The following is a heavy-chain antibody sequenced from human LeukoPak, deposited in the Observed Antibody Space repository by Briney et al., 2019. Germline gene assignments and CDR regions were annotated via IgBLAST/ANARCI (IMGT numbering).Heavy chain of an antibody. Sequence: GGSLRLSCAASGFTFSSYWMSWVRQAPGKGLEWVANIKQDGSEKYYVDSVKGRFTISRDNSKNTLYLQMNSLRAEDTAVYYCARVGYGSGSYYRSYWGQGTLVTVSS. CDR1: GFTFSSYW. CDR3: ARVGYGSGSYYRSY. J-gene: IGHJ4*02. D-gene: IGHD3-10*01. CDR2: IKQDGSEK. V-gene: IGHV3-7*03.